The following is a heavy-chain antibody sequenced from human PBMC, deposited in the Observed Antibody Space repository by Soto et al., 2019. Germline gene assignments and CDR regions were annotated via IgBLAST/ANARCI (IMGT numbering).Heavy chain of an antibody. CDR1: GFTFSSYA. V-gene: IGHV3-30*18. D-gene: IGHD5-12*01. Sequence: QVQLVESGGGVVQPGRSLRLSCAASGFTFSSYAIHWVRQAPGKGLEWVAAISDDGRNKYYADSVRGRFTISRDNSKNTLYLQINSLRPEDAAIYHCAKRSNSGYGALDYWGQGTLVTVSS. J-gene: IGHJ4*02. CDR3: AKRSNSGYGALDY. CDR2: ISDDGRNK.